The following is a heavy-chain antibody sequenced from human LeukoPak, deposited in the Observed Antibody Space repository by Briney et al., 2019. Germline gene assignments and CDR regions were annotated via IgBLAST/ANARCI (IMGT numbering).Heavy chain of an antibody. CDR2: ISGSGGST. J-gene: IGHJ1*01. CDR1: GISFSLFA. Sequence: GGSLRLSCGASGISFSLFAMSWVRQAPGKGLEWVSAISGSGGSTYYADSVKGRFTISRDNSKNTLYLQMNSLRAEDTAVYYCAKGAYDSSGYAPRPFGHWGQGTLVTVSS. D-gene: IGHD3-22*01. V-gene: IGHV3-23*01. CDR3: AKGAYDSSGYAPRPFGH.